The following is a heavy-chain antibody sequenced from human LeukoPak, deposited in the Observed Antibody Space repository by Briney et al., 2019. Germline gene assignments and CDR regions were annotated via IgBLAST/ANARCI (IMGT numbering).Heavy chain of an antibody. D-gene: IGHD6-19*01. CDR1: GYSISSGYY. V-gene: IGHV4-38-2*01. CDR2: IYHSGST. J-gene: IGHJ4*02. CDR3: AIGPGYSSGWYLY. Sequence: PSETLSLTCAVSGYSISSGYYWGWIRQPPGKGLDWIGSIYHSGSTYYNPSLKSRVTISVDTSKNQFSLKLSSVTATDTAVYYCAIGPGYSSGWYLYWGQGTLVTVSS.